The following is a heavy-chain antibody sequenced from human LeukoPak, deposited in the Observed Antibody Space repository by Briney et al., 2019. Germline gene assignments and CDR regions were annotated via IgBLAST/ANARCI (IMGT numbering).Heavy chain of an antibody. CDR2: IYYSGST. Sequence: SETLSLTCTVSGGSISSSSYYWGWIRQPPGKGLEWIGSIYYSGSTYYNPSLKSRVTISVDTSKNQFSLKLSSVTAADTAVYYCARDWGYGGGYFDYWGQGTLVTVSS. CDR3: ARDWGYGGGYFDY. D-gene: IGHD3-16*01. CDR1: GGSISSSSYY. V-gene: IGHV4-39*07. J-gene: IGHJ4*02.